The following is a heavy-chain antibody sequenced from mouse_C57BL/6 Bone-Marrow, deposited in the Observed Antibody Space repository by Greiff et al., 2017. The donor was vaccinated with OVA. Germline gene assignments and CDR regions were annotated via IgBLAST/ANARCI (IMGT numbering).Heavy chain of an antibody. J-gene: IGHJ2*01. D-gene: IGHD2-2*01. V-gene: IGHV1-15*01. CDR1: GYTFTDYE. Sequence: VQLQQSGAELVRPGASVTLSCKASGYTFTDYEMHWVKQTPVHGLEWIGAIDPETGGTAYNQKFKGKAILTADKSSSTAYMELRSLTSEDSAVYYCTCYGYPYYFDYWGQGTTLTVSS. CDR2: IDPETGGT. CDR3: TCYGYPYYFDY.